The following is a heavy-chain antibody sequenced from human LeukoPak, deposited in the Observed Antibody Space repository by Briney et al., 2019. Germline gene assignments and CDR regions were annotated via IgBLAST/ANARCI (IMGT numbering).Heavy chain of an antibody. V-gene: IGHV1-69*05. Sequence: ASVKVSCXASGGTFSSYAISWVRQAPGQGLVWMGGIIPIFGTANYAQKFQGRVTITTDESTSTAYMELSSLRSEDTAVYYCAHSDDYSNTIDYWGQGTLVTVSS. CDR1: GGTFSSYA. D-gene: IGHD4-11*01. CDR3: AHSDDYSNTIDY. CDR2: IIPIFGTA. J-gene: IGHJ4*02.